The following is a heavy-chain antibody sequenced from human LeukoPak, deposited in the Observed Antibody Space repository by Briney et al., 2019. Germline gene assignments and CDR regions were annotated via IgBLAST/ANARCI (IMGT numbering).Heavy chain of an antibody. Sequence: SETLSLTCTVSGGSISSSSYYWGWIRQPPGKGLEWIGSIYYSGSTYYKPSLKSRVTISVDTSKNQFSLKLSSVTAADTAVYYCARRKLLWFGELFDDYWGQGTLVTVSS. V-gene: IGHV4-39*01. J-gene: IGHJ4*02. CDR3: ARRKLLWFGELFDDY. CDR2: IYYSGST. CDR1: GGSISSSSYY. D-gene: IGHD3-10*01.